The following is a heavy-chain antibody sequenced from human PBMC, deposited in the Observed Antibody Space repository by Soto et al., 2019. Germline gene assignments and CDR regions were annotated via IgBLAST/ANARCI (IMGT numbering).Heavy chain of an antibody. CDR1: GFSRSTIGVA. V-gene: IGHV2-5*02. CDR2: IYWDDDK. CDR3: VQSRCGGDCLQSYSSHSYYGLDV. J-gene: IGHJ6*02. D-gene: IGHD2-21*02. Sequence: QITLKESGPTLVKPTQTLTLTCTSPGFSRSTIGVAVGWIRQPQGKALEWLALIYWDDDKRYSPSLKSRLTVTKDTSKNQVVLTMTNMDPVDTATYYCVQSRCGGDCLQSYSSHSYYGLDVWGQGTTVTVSS.